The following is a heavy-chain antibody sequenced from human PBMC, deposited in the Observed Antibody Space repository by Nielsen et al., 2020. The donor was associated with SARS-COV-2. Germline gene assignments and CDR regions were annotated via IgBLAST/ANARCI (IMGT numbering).Heavy chain of an antibody. Sequence: ASVKVSCNASGYTFTSYYMHWVRQAPGQGLEWMGIINPSGGSTSYAQKFQGRVTMTRDTSTSTVYMELSSLRSEDTAVYYCARDEVVPAALLYYGMDVWGQVTTVTVSS. D-gene: IGHD2-2*01. CDR2: INPSGGST. V-gene: IGHV1-46*01. J-gene: IGHJ6*02. CDR3: ARDEVVPAALLYYGMDV. CDR1: GYTFTSYY.